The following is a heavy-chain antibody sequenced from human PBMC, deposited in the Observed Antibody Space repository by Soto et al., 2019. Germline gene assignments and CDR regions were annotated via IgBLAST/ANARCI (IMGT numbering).Heavy chain of an antibody. J-gene: IGHJ5*02. Sequence: QPXGSLRLSCAASGFTFSSYAMSWVRQAPGKGLEWVSAISGSGGSTYYADSVKGRFTIPRDNSKNTLYLQMNSLRAEDTAVYYCAKAPGYRVVWFDPWGQGTLVTVSS. CDR1: GFTFSSYA. D-gene: IGHD2-15*01. CDR2: ISGSGGST. CDR3: AKAPGYRVVWFDP. V-gene: IGHV3-23*01.